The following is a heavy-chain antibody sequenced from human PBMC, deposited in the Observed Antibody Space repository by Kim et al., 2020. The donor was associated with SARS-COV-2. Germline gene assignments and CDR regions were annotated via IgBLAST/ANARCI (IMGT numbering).Heavy chain of an antibody. CDR3: ARESRPYYDSSGYYQHYFDY. CDR1: GFTFSSYE. V-gene: IGHV3-48*03. J-gene: IGHJ4*02. CDR2: ISSSGSTI. D-gene: IGHD3-22*01. Sequence: GGSLRLSCAASGFTFSSYEMNWVRQAPGKGLEWVSYISSSGSTIYYADSVKGRFTISRDNAKNSLYLQMNSLRAVDTAVYYCARESRPYYDSSGYYQHYFDYWGQGTLVTVSS.